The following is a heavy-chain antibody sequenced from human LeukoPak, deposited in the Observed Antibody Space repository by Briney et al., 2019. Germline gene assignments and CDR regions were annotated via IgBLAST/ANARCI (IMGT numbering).Heavy chain of an antibody. Sequence: PSETLSLTCTVSVDSISGYYWSWIRQPPGKGLEWIGYMYYSGNTNYNPSLKSRLITSLDTSKNQFSLKLSSVTAADTAVYYCARGKYYFDYWGQGTLVTVSS. CDR3: ARGKYYFDY. V-gene: IGHV4-59*01. CDR1: VDSISGYY. CDR2: MYYSGNT. J-gene: IGHJ4*02.